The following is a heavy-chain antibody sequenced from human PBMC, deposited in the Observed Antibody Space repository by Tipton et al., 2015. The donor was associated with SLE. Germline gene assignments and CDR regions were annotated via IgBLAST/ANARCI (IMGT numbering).Heavy chain of an antibody. CDR2: IYTSGTT. V-gene: IGHV4-61*09. CDR3: ARDSYNFWSGHFDY. D-gene: IGHD3-3*01. J-gene: IGHJ4*02. CDR1: GDSISSGRYY. Sequence: TLSLTCTVSGDSISSGRYYWSWIRQPAGKGPEWIGNIYTSGTTKYNPSLKRRVTLSVDTPTNQFSLKLSSVTAADTAVYYCARDSYNFWSGHFDYWGQGILVTVSS.